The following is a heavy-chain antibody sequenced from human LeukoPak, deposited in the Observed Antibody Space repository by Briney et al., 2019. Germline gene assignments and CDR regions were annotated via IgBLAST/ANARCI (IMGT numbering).Heavy chain of an antibody. CDR3: ARGASARQDY. CDR2: IYIDGSST. D-gene: IGHD2-2*01. V-gene: IGHV3-74*01. CDR1: GFTFSTYW. J-gene: IGHJ4*02. Sequence: PGGSLRLSCAASGFTFSTYWMHWVRQAPGKGLVWVSRIYIDGSSTNYADSVKGRFTISRDNAKNTLYLQMNSLRAEDTAVYYCARGASARQDYWGQRTLVTVSS.